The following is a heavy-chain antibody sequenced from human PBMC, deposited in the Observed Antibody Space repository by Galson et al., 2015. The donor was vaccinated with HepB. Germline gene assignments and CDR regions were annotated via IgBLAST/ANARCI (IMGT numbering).Heavy chain of an antibody. V-gene: IGHV3-74*01. D-gene: IGHD3-9*01. J-gene: IGHJ4*02. Sequence: SLRLSCAASGYTFSNYWMHWVRQAPGQGLEWVSRINTGGSTTSYADNVQGRFTITRDNAKNTLYLQMNSLRAEDTAVYYCARGRADYDILYGYYIYDGGVDYWGQGTLVTVSS. CDR2: INTGGSTT. CDR3: ARGRADYDILYGYYIYDGGVDY. CDR1: GYTFSNYW.